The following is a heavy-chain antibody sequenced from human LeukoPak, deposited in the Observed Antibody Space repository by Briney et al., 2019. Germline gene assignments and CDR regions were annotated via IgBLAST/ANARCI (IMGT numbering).Heavy chain of an antibody. Sequence: QPGGSLRLSCAASGFTFSRFEMNWVRQAPGKGLEWVAYIDSSGRTIFYADSVKGRFTISRDNAKNSLYLQMNSLRAEDTAIYYCARGFGDIPYWGQGTLVTVSS. CDR2: IDSSGRTI. J-gene: IGHJ4*02. V-gene: IGHV3-48*03. CDR3: ARGFGDIPY. CDR1: GFTFSRFE. D-gene: IGHD3-9*01.